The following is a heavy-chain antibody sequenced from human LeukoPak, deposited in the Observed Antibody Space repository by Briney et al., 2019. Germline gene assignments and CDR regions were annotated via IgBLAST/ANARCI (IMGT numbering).Heavy chain of an antibody. Sequence: ASVKVSCKASGYTFTSYGISWVRQAPGQGLEWMGWINTYKGNTQYAQRLQGRVTMTTDTSTNTAYMELGSLRSDDTAVYYCARFTHDYVWGSYRPYFDYWGQGTLVTVSS. CDR3: ARFTHDYVWGSYRPYFDY. V-gene: IGHV1-18*01. D-gene: IGHD3-16*02. CDR2: INTYKGNT. CDR1: GYTFTSYG. J-gene: IGHJ4*02.